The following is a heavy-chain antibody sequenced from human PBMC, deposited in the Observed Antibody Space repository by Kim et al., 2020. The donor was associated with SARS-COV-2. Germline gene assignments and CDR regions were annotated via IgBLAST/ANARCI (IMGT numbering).Heavy chain of an antibody. CDR3: ARGQVVQGDSLSYYF. CDR1: GGSFFGYY. V-gene: IGHV4-34*01. J-gene: IGHJ6*01. CDR2: INYSGSTNH. Sequence: SETLSLTCGIHGGSFFGYYWSWIRQSPGKGLEWIGEINYSGSTNHNYNPSLKRRVSMSLDTSKNQFSLNLSSVTAVDTAVYYCARGQVVQGDSLSYYF. D-gene: IGHD3-10*01.